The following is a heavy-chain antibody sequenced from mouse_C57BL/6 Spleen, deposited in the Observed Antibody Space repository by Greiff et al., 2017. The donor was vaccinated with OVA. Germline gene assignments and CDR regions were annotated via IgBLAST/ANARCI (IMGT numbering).Heavy chain of an antibody. J-gene: IGHJ2*01. CDR1: GYTFTDYY. D-gene: IGHD1-2*01. CDR2: IYPGSGNT. Sequence: QVQLQQSGAELVRPGASVKLSCKASGYTFTDYYINWVKQRPGQGLEWIARIYPGSGNTYYNEKFKGKATLTAEKSSSTAYMQLSSLTSEDSAVYFCARSRGYGYYLDYWGQGTTLTVSS. V-gene: IGHV1-76*01. CDR3: ARSRGYGYYLDY.